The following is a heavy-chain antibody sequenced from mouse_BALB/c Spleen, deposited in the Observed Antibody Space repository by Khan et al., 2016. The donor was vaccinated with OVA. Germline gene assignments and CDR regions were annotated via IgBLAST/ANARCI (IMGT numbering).Heavy chain of an antibody. J-gene: IGHJ2*01. CDR2: ISYSGRT. CDR1: GYSITSDYA. CDR3: ARSVTITTVVATDFDY. D-gene: IGHD1-1*01. Sequence: EVQLQESGPGLVKPSQSLSLTCTVTGYSITSDYAWNWIRQFPGNKLEWMGYISYSGRTSYNPSLKSRISITRATSKNQFFLQLNSVTTEDTATXYCARSVTITTVVATDFDYWGQGTTLTVSS. V-gene: IGHV3-2*02.